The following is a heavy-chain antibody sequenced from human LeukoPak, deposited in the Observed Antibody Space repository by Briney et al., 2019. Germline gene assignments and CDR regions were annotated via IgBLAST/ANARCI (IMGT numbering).Heavy chain of an antibody. J-gene: IGHJ4*02. CDR2: INRDGSST. CDR1: GFTFSSHW. V-gene: IGHV3-74*01. Sequence: PGGSLRLSWAASGFTFSSHWIHWVRQAPGKGLVWVSGINRDGSSTSYADSVKGRFTISRDNAKNTLCLQMNSLRAEDTAVYYCARGSGNEPFDYWGQGTLVTVSS. CDR3: ARGSGNEPFDY. D-gene: IGHD5-12*01.